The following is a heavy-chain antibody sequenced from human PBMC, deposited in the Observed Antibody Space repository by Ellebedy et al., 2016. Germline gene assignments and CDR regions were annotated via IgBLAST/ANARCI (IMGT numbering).Heavy chain of an antibody. Sequence: GGSLRLSXAASGFTFSSYGMHWVRQAPGKGLEWVAVIWYDGSNKYYADSVKGRFTISRDNSKNTLYLQMNSLRAEDTAVYYCARERYCSSTSCYGNWFDPWGQGTLVTVSS. D-gene: IGHD2-2*01. CDR2: IWYDGSNK. CDR1: GFTFSSYG. V-gene: IGHV3-33*01. CDR3: ARERYCSSTSCYGNWFDP. J-gene: IGHJ5*02.